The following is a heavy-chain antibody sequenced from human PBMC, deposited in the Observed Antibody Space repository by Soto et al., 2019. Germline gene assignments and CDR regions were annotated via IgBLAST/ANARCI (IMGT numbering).Heavy chain of an antibody. CDR1: GFTVSSNY. CDR3: ARGQSDIVVVPAAMYAFDI. V-gene: IGHV3-66*01. Sequence: GGSLRLSCAASGFTVSSNYMSWVRQAPGKGLEWVSVIYSGGSTYYADSVKGRFTISRDNSKNTLYLQMNSLRAEDTAVYYCARGQSDIVVVPAAMYAFDIWGQGTMVTVSS. CDR2: IYSGGST. D-gene: IGHD2-2*01. J-gene: IGHJ3*02.